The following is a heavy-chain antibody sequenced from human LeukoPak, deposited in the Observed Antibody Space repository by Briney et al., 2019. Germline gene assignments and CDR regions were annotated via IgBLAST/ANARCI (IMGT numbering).Heavy chain of an antibody. CDR3: ARRCLETMMVVVPPHNWFDP. D-gene: IGHD3-22*01. J-gene: IGHJ5*02. CDR1: GGSFSGYY. Sequence: PSETLSLTCAVYGGSFSGYYWNWLRQPPGKGLGWVGEIDHSGSTNYNPSLKSRVSISVDTSKNQFSLRLSSVTAADTAVYSCARRCLETMMVVVPPHNWFDPWGQGTLVTVSS. CDR2: IDHSGST. V-gene: IGHV4-34*01.